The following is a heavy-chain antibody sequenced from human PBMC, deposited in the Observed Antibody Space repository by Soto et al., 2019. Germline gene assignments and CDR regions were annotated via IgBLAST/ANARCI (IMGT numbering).Heavy chain of an antibody. V-gene: IGHV6-1*01. D-gene: IGHD6-19*01. CDR1: GGSVPIQSAA. CDR3: ARDSQWPYYYYYGMDG. J-gene: IGHJ6*02. Sequence: SQSPSPPFAISGGSVPIQSAAWKCIRPSPSRGLEWLGRTYYRSKWYNDYAVSVKSRITINPDTSKNQFSLQLNSVTPEDTAVYYCARDSQWPYYYYYGMDGWGQGTTVTVS. CDR2: TYYRSKWYN.